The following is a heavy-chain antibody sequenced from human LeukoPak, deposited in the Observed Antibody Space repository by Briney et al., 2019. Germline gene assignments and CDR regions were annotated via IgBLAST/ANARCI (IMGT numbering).Heavy chain of an antibody. D-gene: IGHD2-2*01. CDR2: ISSSSSYI. J-gene: IGHJ4*02. V-gene: IGHV3-21*01. CDR3: AVSIVVVPAASPRDY. CDR1: GFTFSSYS. Sequence: GGSLRLSCAASGFTFSSYSMNWVRQAPGKGLEWVSSISSSSSYIYYADSAKGRFTISRDNAKNSLYLQMNSLRAEDTAVYYCAVSIVVVPAASPRDYWGQGTLVTVSS.